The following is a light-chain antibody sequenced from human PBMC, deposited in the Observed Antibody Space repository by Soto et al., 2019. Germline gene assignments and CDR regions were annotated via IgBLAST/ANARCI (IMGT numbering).Light chain of an antibody. V-gene: IGLV1-47*02. J-gene: IGLJ3*02. Sequence: QLVLTQPPSASGTPGQRVTISCSGSSSNIGTNYVYWYQQLPGTAPKLLIYSNNQRPSGVPDRFSGSKSGTSASLAISGLRSEDEADYYCAAFDDSLRAWGFGGGTKLTGL. CDR2: SNN. CDR1: SSNIGTNY. CDR3: AAFDDSLRAWG.